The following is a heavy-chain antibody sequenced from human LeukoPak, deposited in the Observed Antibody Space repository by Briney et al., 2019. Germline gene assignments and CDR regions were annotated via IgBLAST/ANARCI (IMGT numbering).Heavy chain of an antibody. CDR2: IYSGGST. J-gene: IGHJ5*02. V-gene: IGHV3-53*01. CDR3: ARGPWFDP. Sequence: QAGGSLRLSCAASGFTVSSNYMSWVRQAPGKGLEWVSVIYSGGSTYYADSVKGRFTISRDNAKNSLYLQMNSLRAEDTAVYYCARGPWFDPWGQGTLVTVSS. CDR1: GFTVSSNY.